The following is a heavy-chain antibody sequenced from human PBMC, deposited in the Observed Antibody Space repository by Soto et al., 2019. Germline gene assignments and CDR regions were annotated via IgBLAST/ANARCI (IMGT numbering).Heavy chain of an antibody. CDR3: ARVRVRWENVLRYFDWGKYYMDI. CDR2: INHSGST. Sequence: SETLSLTCTVSGGSISSYYWSWIRQPPGKGLEWIGEINHSGSTNYNPSLKSRVTISVDTSKNQFSLKLSSVTAADTAVYYCARVRVRWENVLRYFDWGKYYMDIWGKGTTVTVSS. V-gene: IGHV4-34*01. J-gene: IGHJ6*03. CDR1: GGSISSYY. D-gene: IGHD3-9*01.